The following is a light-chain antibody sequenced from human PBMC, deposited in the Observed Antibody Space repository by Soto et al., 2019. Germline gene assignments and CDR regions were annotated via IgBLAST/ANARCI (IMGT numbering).Light chain of an antibody. Sequence: EIVMTQSPATLSVSPGETATLSCRASQSVSYNLAWYQQKPGQCPRLLIYGAFTRATGIPARFSGSWSGTEFTLTISSLQSEDFAVYYCQQYKNWPPITFGGGTKVAIK. CDR1: QSVSYN. CDR3: QQYKNWPPIT. V-gene: IGKV3-15*01. CDR2: GAF. J-gene: IGKJ4*01.